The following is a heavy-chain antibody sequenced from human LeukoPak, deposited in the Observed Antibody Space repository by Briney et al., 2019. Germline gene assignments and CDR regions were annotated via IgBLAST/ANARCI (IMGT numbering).Heavy chain of an antibody. Sequence: GGSLRLSCAASGFIFSSYSMNWVRHAPGKGLEGVSFISSSRDYMYYADSVKGRFTISRDNAKNSLYLQMNSLRAEDTAVYYCARVDGSGSSRGYYNYYGLDVWGQGTTVTVSS. CDR3: ARVDGSGSSRGYYNYYGLDV. J-gene: IGHJ6*02. D-gene: IGHD3-10*01. V-gene: IGHV3-21*06. CDR1: GFIFSSYS. CDR2: ISSSRDYM.